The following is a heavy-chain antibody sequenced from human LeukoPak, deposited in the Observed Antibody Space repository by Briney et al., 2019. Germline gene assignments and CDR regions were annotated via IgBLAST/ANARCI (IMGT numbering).Heavy chain of an antibody. Sequence: GASVKVSCKASGYTFTGYYMHWVRQAPGQGLEWMGWISAYNGNTNYAQKLQGRVTMTTDTSTSTAYMELRSLRSDDTAVYYCASKYSSGWTEKEYWGQGTLVTVSS. J-gene: IGHJ4*02. CDR2: ISAYNGNT. V-gene: IGHV1-18*04. CDR3: ASKYSSGWTEKEY. CDR1: GYTFTGYY. D-gene: IGHD6-19*01.